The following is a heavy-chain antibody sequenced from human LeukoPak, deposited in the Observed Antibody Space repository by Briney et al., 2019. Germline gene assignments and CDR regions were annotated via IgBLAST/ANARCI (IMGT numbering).Heavy chain of an antibody. J-gene: IGHJ4*02. D-gene: IGHD1/OR15-1a*01. CDR2: IYYSGNT. V-gene: IGHV4-39*01. CDR1: GGSISSSDSY. Sequence: SETLSLTCTVSGGSISSSDSYWGWIRHPPGKGLEWIGSIYYSGNTYYNPSLKSRVTISADMSKNQFSLRLSSVTAADTAVYSCTRQNSVTGTSFDYWGQGTLVTVSS. CDR3: TRQNSVTGTSFDY.